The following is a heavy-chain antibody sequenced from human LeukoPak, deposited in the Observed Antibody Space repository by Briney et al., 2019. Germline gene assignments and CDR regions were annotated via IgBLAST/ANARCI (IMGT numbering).Heavy chain of an antibody. Sequence: SETLSLTCTVSGGSISSSSYYWGWLRQPPGKGLEWLGSIYYSGSTYYNPSLKSRVTISVDTSKNQFSLKLSSVTAADTAVYYCARRSTAPIAGTGVNWFDPWGQGTLSPSPQ. J-gene: IGHJ5*02. CDR1: GGSISSSSYY. D-gene: IGHD6-13*01. CDR3: ARRSTAPIAGTGVNWFDP. V-gene: IGHV4-39*01. CDR2: IYYSGST.